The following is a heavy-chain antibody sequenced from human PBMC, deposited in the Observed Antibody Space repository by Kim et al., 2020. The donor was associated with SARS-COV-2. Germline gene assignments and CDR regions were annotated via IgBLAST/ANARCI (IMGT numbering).Heavy chain of an antibody. J-gene: IGHJ4*01. CDR1: AFNFGDYA. D-gene: IGHD6-19*01. CDR3: AKSIAVAGSLNDPFNY. Sequence: GGSLRLSCVASAFNFGDYAMHWVRQAPGKGLECVSSISWNNDDIGYADSVKGRFTISRDNAKNSLFLEMRSLGVEDTAFYYCAKSIAVAGSLNDPFNYWG. V-gene: IGHV3-9*01. CDR2: ISWNNDDI.